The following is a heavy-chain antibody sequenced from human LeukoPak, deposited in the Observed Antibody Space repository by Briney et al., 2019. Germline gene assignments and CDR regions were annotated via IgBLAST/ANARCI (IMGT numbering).Heavy chain of an antibody. Sequence: ASVKVSCKTSGYTFTGYHMHWVRQAPGQGLEWMGLINPSGGSTSYAQKFQGRVTMTRDMSTSTVYMELSSLRSEDTAVYYCARGGPGYCSGGSCSNWFDPWGQGTLVTVSS. CDR2: INPSGGST. J-gene: IGHJ5*02. D-gene: IGHD2-15*01. CDR1: GYTFTGYH. V-gene: IGHV1-46*01. CDR3: ARGGPGYCSGGSCSNWFDP.